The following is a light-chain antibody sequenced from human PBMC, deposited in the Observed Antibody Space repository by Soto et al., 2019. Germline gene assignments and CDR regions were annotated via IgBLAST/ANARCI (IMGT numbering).Light chain of an antibody. J-gene: IGKJ2*02. V-gene: IGKV1-39*01. Sequence: DIHMAQSPPSLSASVGDRVTITCRASHNIVTYLNWYQQKAGKAPNLLIYEASNLQSGVPFRFFGSGSGTDFTLTIDNLQHEDSATYYCQQCHSTPRTFGRGTKVEIK. CDR3: QQCHSTPRT. CDR1: HNIVTY. CDR2: EAS.